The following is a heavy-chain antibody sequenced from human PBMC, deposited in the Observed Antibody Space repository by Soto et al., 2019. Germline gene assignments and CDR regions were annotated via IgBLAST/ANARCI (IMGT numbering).Heavy chain of an antibody. Sequence: RGESLKISCKGSGYSFTSYWISWVRQMPGKGLEWMGRIDPSDSYTNYSPSFQGHVTISADKSISTAYLQWSSLKASDTAMYYCARPARVPSYSSSWLYYYYGMDVWGQGTTVTVSS. J-gene: IGHJ6*02. D-gene: IGHD6-13*01. V-gene: IGHV5-10-1*01. CDR1: GYSFTSYW. CDR3: ARPARVPSYSSSWLYYYYGMDV. CDR2: IDPSDSYT.